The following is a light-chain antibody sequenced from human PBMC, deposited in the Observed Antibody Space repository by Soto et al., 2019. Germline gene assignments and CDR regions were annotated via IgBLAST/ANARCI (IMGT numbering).Light chain of an antibody. V-gene: IGLV1-51*01. CDR2: DNN. Sequence: QSVLTQPPSVSAAPGXKVTISCSGSSSNIGNNYVSWYQQLPGTAPKLLIYDNNKRPSGIPDRFSGSKSGTSATLGITGLQTGDEADYYCGTWDSSLSAWVFGGGTKLTVL. CDR1: SSNIGNNY. J-gene: IGLJ3*02. CDR3: GTWDSSLSAWV.